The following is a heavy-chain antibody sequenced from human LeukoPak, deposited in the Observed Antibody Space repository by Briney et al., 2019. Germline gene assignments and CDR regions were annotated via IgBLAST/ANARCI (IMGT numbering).Heavy chain of an antibody. V-gene: IGHV4-39*01. D-gene: IGHD2-21*02. J-gene: IGHJ3*02. CDR2: VFYSGST. Sequence: SETLSLTCTVSGGSITSSTYYWGWIRQPPGKGLEWIGSVFYSGSTYYNPSLKSRVTISVDTSKNQFSLKLSSVTAADTAVYYCARPLVTSDAFDIWGQGTMVTVSS. CDR3: ARPLVTSDAFDI. CDR1: GGSITSSTYY.